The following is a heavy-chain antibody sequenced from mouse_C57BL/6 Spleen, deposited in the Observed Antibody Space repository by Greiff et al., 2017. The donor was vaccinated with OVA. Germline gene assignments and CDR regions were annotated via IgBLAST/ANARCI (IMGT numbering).Heavy chain of an antibody. Sequence: EVKLMESGPELVKPGASVKIPCKASGYTFTDYNMDWVKQSHGKSLEWIGDINPNNGGTIYNQKFKGKATLTVDKSSSTAYMELRSLTSEDTAVYYCAGGSSSFAYWGQGTLVTVSA. V-gene: IGHV1-18*01. CDR3: AGGSSSFAY. CDR2: INPNNGGT. D-gene: IGHD1-1*01. J-gene: IGHJ3*01. CDR1: GYTFTDYN.